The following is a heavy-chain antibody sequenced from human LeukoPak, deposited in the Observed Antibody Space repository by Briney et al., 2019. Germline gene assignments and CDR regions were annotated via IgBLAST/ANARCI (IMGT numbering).Heavy chain of an antibody. CDR3: ARGVYCSGGSCYQFDY. V-gene: IGHV1-46*01. J-gene: IGHJ4*02. CDR1: GYTFTSYY. CDR2: INPSGGST. D-gene: IGHD2-15*01. Sequence: GASVKVSCKASGYTFTSYYMHWVRQAPGQGLGWMGIINPSGGSTSYAQKFQGRVTMTRDTSTSTVYMELSSLRSEDTAVYYCARGVYCSGGSCYQFDYWGQGTLVTVSS.